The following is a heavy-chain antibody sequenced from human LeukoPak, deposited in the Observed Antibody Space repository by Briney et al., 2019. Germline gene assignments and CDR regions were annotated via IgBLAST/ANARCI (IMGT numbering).Heavy chain of an antibody. D-gene: IGHD1-26*01. CDR3: ARVTPWGYFDY. V-gene: IGHV3-7*01. J-gene: IGHJ4*02. CDR2: IEQDGSDI. CDR1: GFTFSDYW. Sequence: GGSLRLSCAASGFTFSDYWMTWFRQAPGKGPERVASIEQDGSDIQYVDFVKGRFTISRDNGKNSVYLQMNSLRVEDTADYYCARVTPWGYFDYWGQGTLVSVSS.